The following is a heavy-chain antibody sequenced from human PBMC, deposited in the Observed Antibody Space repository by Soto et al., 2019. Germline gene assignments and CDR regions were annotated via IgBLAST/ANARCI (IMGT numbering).Heavy chain of an antibody. CDR3: AGGHITYAHFDY. V-gene: IGHV4-59*01. CDR2: VYYSGNT. Sequence: SETLSLTCPVSGDSISSYFWSWIRQPPGKGLEWIGYVYYSGNTNYNPSFKSRVTISIDTSKNQLSLKMSSVTAADTAVYYWAGGHITYAHFDYWGQGTLVTVSS. CDR1: GDSISSYF. D-gene: IGHD3-10*01. J-gene: IGHJ4*02.